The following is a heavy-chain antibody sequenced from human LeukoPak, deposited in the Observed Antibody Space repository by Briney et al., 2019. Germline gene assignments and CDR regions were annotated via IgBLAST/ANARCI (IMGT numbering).Heavy chain of an antibody. J-gene: IGHJ4*02. CDR2: ISGSGYST. CDR3: AKGLTGTKYYFDH. V-gene: IGHV3-23*01. CDR1: GFTFSSYS. Sequence: GGSLRLSCAASGFTFSSYSMSWVRQAPGKGLEWVSGISGSGYSTFYADSVKGRFTISRDNSKNTLYLQMNSLRVEDTAVYYCAKGLTGTKYYFDHWGQGTQVTVSS. D-gene: IGHD1-7*01.